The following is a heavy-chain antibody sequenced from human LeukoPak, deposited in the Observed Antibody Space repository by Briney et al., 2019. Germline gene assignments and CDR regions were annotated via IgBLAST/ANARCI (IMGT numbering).Heavy chain of an antibody. Sequence: GGSLRLSCAASGFTFSSYGMSWVRQAPGKGLEWVSAISGSGGSTYYADSVKGRFTISRDNSKNTLYLQMNSLRAEDTAVYYRARDVPVDDVFDLWGQGTVVTVSS. CDR3: ARDVPVDDVFDL. CDR1: GFTFSSYG. CDR2: ISGSGGST. J-gene: IGHJ3*01. V-gene: IGHV3-23*01.